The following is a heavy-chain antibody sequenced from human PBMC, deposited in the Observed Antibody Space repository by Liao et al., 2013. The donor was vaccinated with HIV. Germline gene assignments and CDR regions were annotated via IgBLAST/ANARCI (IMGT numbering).Heavy chain of an antibody. CDR2: IYTSGST. Sequence: QVQLQESGPGLVKPSQTLSLTCTVSGGSISSGSYYWSWIRQPAGKGLEWIGRIYTSGSTNYNPSLKSRVTISVDTSKNQFSLKLSSVTAADTAVYYCARDQRRFLEWLPYYWGQGTLVTVSS. D-gene: IGHD3-3*01. J-gene: IGHJ4*02. CDR3: ARDQRRFLEWLPYY. V-gene: IGHV4-61*02. CDR1: GGSISSGSYY.